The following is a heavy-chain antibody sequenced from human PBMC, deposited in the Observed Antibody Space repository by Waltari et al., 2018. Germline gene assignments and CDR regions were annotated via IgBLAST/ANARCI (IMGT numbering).Heavy chain of an antibody. CDR3: AGGIAEAEGDLLEY. J-gene: IGHJ4*02. D-gene: IGHD6-13*01. CDR2: IMPMFGTA. CDR1: GGTISSYA. V-gene: IGHV1-69*01. Sequence: QVQLVQSGAEVKKPGSSVKVSCEASGGTISSYAISWVRQDPGQGREWMGGIMPMFGTANSAQKFQGRVTITADESTNTAYMELSSLRSEDTAVFYCAGGIAEAEGDLLEYWGQGTLVTVSS.